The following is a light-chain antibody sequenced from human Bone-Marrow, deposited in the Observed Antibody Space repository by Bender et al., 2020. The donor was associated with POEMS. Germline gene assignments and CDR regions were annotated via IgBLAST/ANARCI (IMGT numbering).Light chain of an antibody. V-gene: IGLV2-11*01. CDR2: EVS. J-gene: IGLJ3*02. Sequence: QSALTQPRSVSGSPGQSVTISCTGTTNDVGGYNYVSWYQQHPGKAPKLLIYEVSQRPSGVPDRFSGSKSGTSASLAITGLQSDDEAIYFCVAWDASLNGWVFGGGTKLTVL. CDR3: VAWDASLNGWV. CDR1: TNDVGGYNY.